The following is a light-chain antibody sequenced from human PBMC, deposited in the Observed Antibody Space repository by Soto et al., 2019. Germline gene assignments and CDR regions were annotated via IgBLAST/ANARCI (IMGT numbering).Light chain of an antibody. CDR3: QQYGSSPRT. V-gene: IGKV3-20*01. J-gene: IGKJ1*01. Sequence: EIVLTQSPGTLSLSPGERATLSCRASQSVSSSYLAWYQQKPGQAPRLLIYGASSRATGIPDRFSSSGSGTDFTVNISRLEPEDFAVYYCQQYGSSPRTFGQGTKVEIK. CDR1: QSVSSSY. CDR2: GAS.